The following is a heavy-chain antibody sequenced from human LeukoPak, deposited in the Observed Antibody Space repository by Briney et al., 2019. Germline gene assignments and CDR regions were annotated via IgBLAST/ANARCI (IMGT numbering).Heavy chain of an antibody. CDR1: GFRFNTYW. Sequence: GGSLRLSCAASGFRFNTYWMSWVRQAPGKGLEWVSAISGSGGSTYYADSVKGRFTISRDNSKNTLYLQMNSLRAEDTAVYYCAKRGAEVGTTVAPGDYWGQGTLVTVSS. J-gene: IGHJ4*02. CDR3: AKRGAEVGTTVAPGDY. CDR2: ISGSGGST. D-gene: IGHD1-26*01. V-gene: IGHV3-23*01.